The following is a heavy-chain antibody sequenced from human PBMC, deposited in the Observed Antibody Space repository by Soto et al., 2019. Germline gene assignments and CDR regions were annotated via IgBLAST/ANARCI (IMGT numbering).Heavy chain of an antibody. J-gene: IGHJ4*02. CDR3: ASSSGNNYGVGTNYYFDY. CDR1: GSTFSTYS. V-gene: IGHV1-69*06. D-gene: IGHD5-18*01. CDR2: IIPLFGTA. Sequence: ASVKVSCKTSGSTFSTYSIVWVRQAPGEGLEWMGEIIPLFGTANYAQKFQDRVTITADKSTNTAFMELSSLKSEDTAMYYCASSSGNNYGVGTNYYFDYWGQGTLVTVSS.